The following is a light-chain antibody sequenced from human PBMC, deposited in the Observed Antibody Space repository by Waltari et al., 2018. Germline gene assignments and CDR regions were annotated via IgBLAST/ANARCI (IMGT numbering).Light chain of an antibody. J-gene: IGKJ4*01. Sequence: DIVMTQSPDSLAVSLGERATIDCKSSQSVLSSYNNKNYIAWYQQKAGQPPNLLIYWAANRESGFPDRFFGSKSGTSASLAIHGVQSEDEADYYCASWDDRLNAWIFGGGTK. CDR3: ASWDDRLNAWI. V-gene: IGKV4-1*01. CDR1: QSVLSSYNNKNY. CDR2: WAA.